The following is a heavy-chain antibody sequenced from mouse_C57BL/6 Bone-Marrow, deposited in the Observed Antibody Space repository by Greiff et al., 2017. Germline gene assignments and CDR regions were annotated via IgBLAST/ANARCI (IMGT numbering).Heavy chain of an antibody. CDR1: GYTFTNYW. D-gene: IGHD2-13*01. CDR2: IYPGGGYT. V-gene: IGHV1-63*01. Sequence: VQLQQPGAELVRPGTSVKMSCKASGYTFTNYWIGWEKQRPGHGLEWIGDIYPGGGYTNYNEKFKGKATVTADKSSNTASMQFSILTSEDSAIYSCVGEGSSFDYWGQGTTLTVSS. J-gene: IGHJ2*01. CDR3: VGEGSSFDY.